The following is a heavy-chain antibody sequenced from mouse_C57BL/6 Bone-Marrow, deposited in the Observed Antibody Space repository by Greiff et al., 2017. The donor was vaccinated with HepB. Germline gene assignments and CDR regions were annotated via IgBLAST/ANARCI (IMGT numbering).Heavy chain of an antibody. Sequence: VQLKQSGPELVKPGASVKISCKASGYSFTGYYMNWVKQSPEKSLEWIGEINPSTGGTTYNQKFKAKATLTVDKSSSTAYMQLKSLTSEDSAVYYCAREDYDYEGWFAYWGQGTLVTVSA. CDR2: INPSTGGT. CDR1: GYSFTGYY. D-gene: IGHD2-4*01. J-gene: IGHJ3*01. V-gene: IGHV1-42*01. CDR3: AREDYDYEGWFAY.